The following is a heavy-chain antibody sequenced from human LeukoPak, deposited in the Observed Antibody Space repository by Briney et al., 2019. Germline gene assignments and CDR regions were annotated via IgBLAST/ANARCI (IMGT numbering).Heavy chain of an antibody. CDR1: GFTFSSYG. CDR2: ISGSGGST. J-gene: IGHJ4*02. CDR3: AKDRGGYSYGSAVDY. V-gene: IGHV3-23*01. D-gene: IGHD5-18*01. Sequence: GGSLRLSCAASGFTFSSYGMSWVRQAPGKGLEWVSAISGSGGSTYYADSVKGRFTISRDNSKNTLYLQMNSLRAEDTAVYYCAKDRGGYSYGSAVDYWGQGTWSPSPQ.